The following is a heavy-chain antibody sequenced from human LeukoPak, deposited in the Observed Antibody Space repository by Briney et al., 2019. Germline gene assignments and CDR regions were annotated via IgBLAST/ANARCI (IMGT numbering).Heavy chain of an antibody. D-gene: IGHD6-19*01. Sequence: GGSLRLSCAASGFALSTNYMTWVRQAPGKGLEWVSLIYSAGDKYYADSVKGRFTISRDNFKNTLYLQMDSLRAEDTAVYYCIVLAVTATLGFDYWGQGTLVTVSS. CDR1: GFALSTNY. J-gene: IGHJ4*02. CDR3: IVLAVTATLGFDY. V-gene: IGHV3-66*01. CDR2: IYSAGDK.